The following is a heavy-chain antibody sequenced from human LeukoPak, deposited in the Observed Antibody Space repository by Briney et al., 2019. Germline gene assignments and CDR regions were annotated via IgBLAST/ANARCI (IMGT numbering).Heavy chain of an antibody. V-gene: IGHV1-18*01. CDR3: ARSGGSYRGGDY. Sequence: ASVKVSCKSSGYTFTTYSFNWVRQAPGQGLEWMGWITAYNGNTNYAQKLQGRVTMTTDTSTSTAYTELRSLRSDDTAVYYCARSGGSYRGGDYWGQGTLVTVSS. CDR2: ITAYNGNT. D-gene: IGHD1-26*01. CDR1: GYTFTTYS. J-gene: IGHJ4*02.